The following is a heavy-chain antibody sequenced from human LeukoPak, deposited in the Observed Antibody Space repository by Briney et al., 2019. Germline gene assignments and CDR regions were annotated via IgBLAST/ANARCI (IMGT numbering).Heavy chain of an antibody. CDR3: ARGAWVAAAFDY. V-gene: IGHV4-4*07. J-gene: IGHJ4*02. Sequence: SETLSLTCTVSGGSISSYYWSWIRQPAGKGLEWIGRIYTSGSTNYNPSLKGRVTMSVDTSRNQFSLKLSSVTAADTAVYYCARGAWVAAAFDYWGQGTLVTVSS. CDR2: IYTSGST. CDR1: GGSISSYY. D-gene: IGHD2-15*01.